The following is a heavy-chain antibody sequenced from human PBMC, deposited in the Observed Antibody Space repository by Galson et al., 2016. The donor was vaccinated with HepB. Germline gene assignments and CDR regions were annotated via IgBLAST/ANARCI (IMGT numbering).Heavy chain of an antibody. CDR2: ISYNGGIT. CDR1: GFIFSKYT. Sequence: SLRLSCAAPGFIFSKYTMHWVRQAPGKGLQYVAGISYNGGITHYADSVKGRFTISRDNSKNTLYLQMSSLRVEDTSVYFCVRQPTYGYPFDYWGQGTLVTVPS. J-gene: IGHJ4*02. CDR3: VRQPTYGYPFDY. V-gene: IGHV3-64D*08. D-gene: IGHD5-18*01.